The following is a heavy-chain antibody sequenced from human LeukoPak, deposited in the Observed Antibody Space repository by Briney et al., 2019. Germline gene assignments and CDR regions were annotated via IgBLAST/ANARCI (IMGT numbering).Heavy chain of an antibody. CDR1: GYTFTGYY. Sequence: ASVKVSCKAPGYTFTGYYMHWVRQAPGQGLEWMGWINPNSGGTNYAQKFQGRVTMTRDTSISTAYMELSRLRSDDTAVYYCARDHGEWLVRGCSDYWGQGTLVTVSS. V-gene: IGHV1-2*02. CDR2: INPNSGGT. D-gene: IGHD6-19*01. J-gene: IGHJ4*02. CDR3: ARDHGEWLVRGCSDY.